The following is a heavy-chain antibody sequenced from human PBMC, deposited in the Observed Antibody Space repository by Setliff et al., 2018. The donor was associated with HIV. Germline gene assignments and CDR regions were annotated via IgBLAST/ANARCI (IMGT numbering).Heavy chain of an antibody. V-gene: IGHV3-23*01. Sequence: GGSLRLSCAASGFTFSDYNMNWVRQAPGEGLEWVSAILSTGERTFYADSVKGRFTISRDNSKNTVYLQMNSLRAEDTAEYYCAKELAASGLGYFDSWGRGILVTVSS. CDR3: AKELAASGLGYFDS. J-gene: IGHJ4*02. CDR2: ILSTGERT. D-gene: IGHD3-22*01. CDR1: GFTFSDYN.